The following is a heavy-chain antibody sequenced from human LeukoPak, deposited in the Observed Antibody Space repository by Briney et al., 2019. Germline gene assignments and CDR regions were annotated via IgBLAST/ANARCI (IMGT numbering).Heavy chain of an antibody. CDR1: GYSFSTTY. D-gene: IGHD1-26*01. V-gene: IGHV1-18*01. CDR2: ISAYNGGT. CDR3: ARGGTYYPCIDY. J-gene: IGHJ4*01. Sequence: ASVRDSCKASGYSFSTTYINWVRQAPGQGLEWMGRISAYNGGTAYAQKFQGRVTMTTDSSTTTAYMDLASLRSDDTAVYYCARGGTYYPCIDYWGQGTLVTVSS.